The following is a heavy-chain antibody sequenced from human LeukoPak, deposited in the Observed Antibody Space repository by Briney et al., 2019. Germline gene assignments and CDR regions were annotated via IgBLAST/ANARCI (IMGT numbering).Heavy chain of an antibody. D-gene: IGHD1-1*01. CDR2: INHSGST. Sequence: SETLSLTCAVYGGSFSGYYWSWIRQPPGKGLEWIGEINHSGSTNYNPSLKSRVTISVDTSKNQFSLKLSSVTAADTAVYYCARGALGLERGFDYWGQGTLVTVSS. V-gene: IGHV4-34*01. CDR1: GGSFSGYY. J-gene: IGHJ4*02. CDR3: ARGALGLERGFDY.